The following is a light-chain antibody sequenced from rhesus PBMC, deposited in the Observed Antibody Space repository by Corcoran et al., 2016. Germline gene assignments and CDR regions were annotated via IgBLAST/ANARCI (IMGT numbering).Light chain of an antibody. V-gene: IGKV1-43*02. J-gene: IGKJ4*01. Sequence: DIQMTQSPSSLSASVGDRVTITCRASQGISTYLTWYQQKTGKAPKRLIYAASILESGVPSSFSGSGSGTDFTLTISSLQPEDFATYYCLQYNSDPPTFGGGTKVEIK. CDR3: LQYNSDPPT. CDR2: AAS. CDR1: QGISTY.